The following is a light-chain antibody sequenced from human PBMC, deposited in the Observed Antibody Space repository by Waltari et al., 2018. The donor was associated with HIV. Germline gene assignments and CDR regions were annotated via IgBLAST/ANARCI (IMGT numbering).Light chain of an antibody. CDR1: QSVLDSSSKKNY. Sequence: DNVMTQAPDTLAMSLGERATHKCRSSQSVLDSSSKKNYLAWYRQRPGQSPKLLIVWASTRESGVPYRFSGSGSGTDFTLTINNVQAEDSAVYYCQQSYDIPLTFGQGTKLEIK. CDR2: WAS. J-gene: IGKJ2*01. CDR3: QQSYDIPLT. V-gene: IGKV4-1*01.